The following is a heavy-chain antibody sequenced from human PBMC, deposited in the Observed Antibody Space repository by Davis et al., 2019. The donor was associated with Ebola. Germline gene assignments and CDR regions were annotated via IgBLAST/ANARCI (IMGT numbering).Heavy chain of an antibody. CDR3: AGLYYYDSSGGVDY. CDR1: GASISSYY. Sequence: SETLSLTCSVSGASISSYYWSWIRQPPGKGLEWIGYIYYSGSTYYNPSLKSRVTISVDTSKSQFSLKLSSVTAADTAVYYCAGLYYYDSSGGVDYWGQGTLVTVSS. CDR2: IYYSGST. J-gene: IGHJ4*02. V-gene: IGHV4-59*12. D-gene: IGHD3-22*01.